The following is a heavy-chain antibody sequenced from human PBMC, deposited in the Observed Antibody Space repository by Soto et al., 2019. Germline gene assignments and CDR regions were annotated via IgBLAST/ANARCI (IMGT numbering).Heavy chain of an antibody. J-gene: IGHJ6*02. D-gene: IGHD3-3*01. CDR2: IGTAGDT. V-gene: IGHV3-13*01. CDR3: ARLGDPRVYGMDV. CDR1: GFTFSSYD. Sequence: GSLRLSCATSGFTFSSYDMHWVRQATGKGLEWVSAIGTAGDTYYPGSVKGRFTISRENAKNSLYLQMNSLRAEDTAVYYCARLGDPRVYGMDVWGQGTTVTVSS.